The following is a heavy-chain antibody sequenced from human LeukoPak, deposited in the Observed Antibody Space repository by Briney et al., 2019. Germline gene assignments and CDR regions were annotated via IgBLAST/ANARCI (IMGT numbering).Heavy chain of an antibody. CDR2: IYWNDDK. V-gene: IGHV2-5*01. D-gene: IGHD6-13*01. Sequence: SGPTLVKPTQTLTLTCTFSGFSLSTSGVGVGWIRQPPGKALEWLALIYWNDDKSYRPSLKSRLTITKDTSKNQVVLTMTNMDPVDTATYYCAHLPRGYSSSWLDYWGQGTLVTVSS. CDR1: GFSLSTSGVG. CDR3: AHLPRGYSSSWLDY. J-gene: IGHJ4*02.